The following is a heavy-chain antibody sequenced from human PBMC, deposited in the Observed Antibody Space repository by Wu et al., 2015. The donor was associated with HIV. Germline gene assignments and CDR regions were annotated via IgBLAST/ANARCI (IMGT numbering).Heavy chain of an antibody. Sequence: QVQLVQSGAEVKKPGSSVKVSCKASGGTLSKYAISWVRQAPGQGLEWMGIINPSGGSTSYAQKFQGRVTMTRDTSTSTVYMEMDNLRSEDTAVYYCARDHQGRRDVWGQGTTVTVSS. CDR1: GGTLSKYA. CDR3: ARDHQGRRDV. V-gene: IGHV1-46*01. J-gene: IGHJ6*02. CDR2: INPSGGST. D-gene: IGHD2-2*01.